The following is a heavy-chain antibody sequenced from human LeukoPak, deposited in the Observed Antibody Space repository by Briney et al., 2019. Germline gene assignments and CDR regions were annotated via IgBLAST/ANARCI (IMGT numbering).Heavy chain of an antibody. J-gene: IGHJ4*02. CDR2: ISSSGSSI. V-gene: IGHV3-48*03. Sequence: PGGSLRLSCAASGFTFSSYEMNWVRQAPGKGLEWVSYISSSGSSIYYADSVKGRLTISRDNAKNSLYLQMNRLRAEDTAVYYCARPEGEPYFDWLYYFDYWGQGTLVTVSS. CDR3: ARPEGEPYFDWLYYFDY. D-gene: IGHD3-9*01. CDR1: GFTFSSYE.